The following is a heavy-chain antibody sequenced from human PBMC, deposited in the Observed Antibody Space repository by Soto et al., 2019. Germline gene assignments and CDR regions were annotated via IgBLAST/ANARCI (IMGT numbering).Heavy chain of an antibody. Sequence: EVQLVESGRGLVQPGGSLRLSCAASGFTFSSYEMNWVRQAPGKGLEWVSYISSSGSTIYYADSVKGRFTISRDNAKNSLYLQMNSLRAEDTAVYYCARDGGYSNYGPWWFDPWGQGTLVTVSS. J-gene: IGHJ5*02. D-gene: IGHD4-4*01. CDR2: ISSSGSTI. CDR1: GFTFSSYE. CDR3: ARDGGYSNYGPWWFDP. V-gene: IGHV3-48*03.